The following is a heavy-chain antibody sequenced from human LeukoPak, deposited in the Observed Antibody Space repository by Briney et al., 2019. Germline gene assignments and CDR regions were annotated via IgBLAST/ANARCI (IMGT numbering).Heavy chain of an antibody. Sequence: PSETLSLTCSVSGGSMTNLYWTWIRQPPGKGLEWIGDIYGSGSTRYNTSLESRVTISVDTSKNQFSLKLSSVTAADTAVCYCSRESGPYSPFGHWGQGILVTVTT. J-gene: IGHJ4*02. D-gene: IGHD1-26*01. CDR2: IYGSGST. CDR1: GGSMTNLY. CDR3: SRESGPYSPFGH. V-gene: IGHV4-59*01.